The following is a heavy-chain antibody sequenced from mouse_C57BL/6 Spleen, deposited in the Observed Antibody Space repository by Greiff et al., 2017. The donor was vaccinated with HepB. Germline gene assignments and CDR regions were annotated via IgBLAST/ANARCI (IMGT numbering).Heavy chain of an antibody. J-gene: IGHJ4*01. V-gene: IGHV3-6*01. CDR3: ARDGYSNSYYAMDY. CDR2: ISYDGSN. Sequence: ESGPGLVKPSQSLSLTCSVTGYSITSGYYWNWIRQFPGNKLEWMGYISYDGSNNYNPSLKNRISITRDTSKHQFFLKLNSVTTEDTATYYCARDGYSNSYYAMDYWGQGTSVTVSS. CDR1: GYSITSGYY. D-gene: IGHD2-5*01.